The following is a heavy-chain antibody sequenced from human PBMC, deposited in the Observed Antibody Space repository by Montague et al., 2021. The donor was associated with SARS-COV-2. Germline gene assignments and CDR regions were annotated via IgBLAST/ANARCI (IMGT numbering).Heavy chain of an antibody. D-gene: IGHD3-10*01. J-gene: IGHJ4*02. Sequence: SETLSLTCTVSGGSITSYYWSWIRQPPGKGLEYIGYIYYSGSTNYNPSLKSRVTMSVDTSKNQFSLKLSSVTAADTAVYYCARGDGHYYGSGTYPYYWGQGTLGTGSS. CDR2: IYYSGST. V-gene: IGHV4-59*01. CDR1: GGSITSYY. CDR3: ARGDGHYYGSGTYPYY.